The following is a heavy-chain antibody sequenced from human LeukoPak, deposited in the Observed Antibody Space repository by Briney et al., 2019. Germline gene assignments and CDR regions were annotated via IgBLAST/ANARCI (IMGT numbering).Heavy chain of an antibody. J-gene: IGHJ4*02. V-gene: IGHV4-59*12. CDR1: GFTFSSYS. CDR2: IFNSGST. Sequence: PGGSLRLSCAASGFTFSSYSMNWVRQAPGKGLEWIGYIFNSGSTYYNPSLKSRVTILVDTSKNQFSLKLSSVTAADTAVYYCARDRHKLVDIVAGILDYWGQGTLVTVSS. CDR3: ARDRHKLVDIVAGILDY. D-gene: IGHD5-12*01.